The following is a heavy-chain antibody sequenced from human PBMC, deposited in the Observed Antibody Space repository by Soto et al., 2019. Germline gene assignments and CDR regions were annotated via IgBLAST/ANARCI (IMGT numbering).Heavy chain of an antibody. D-gene: IGHD7-27*01. CDR1: GASITTYY. CDR2: IYYSGHI. Sequence: QVQLQESGPGLVKPSETLSLTCNVSGASITTYYWSWIRQPPGKGLEWIGYIYYSGHINYNPSLKSRVTISVDTSKNQFSLKLSSLPAADTAVYYCARHGATNWGGFFVSWGLGTLVSVSS. CDR3: ARHGATNWGGFFVS. V-gene: IGHV4-59*08. J-gene: IGHJ4*02.